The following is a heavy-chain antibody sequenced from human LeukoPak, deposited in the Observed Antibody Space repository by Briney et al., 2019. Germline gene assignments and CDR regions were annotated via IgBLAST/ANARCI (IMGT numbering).Heavy chain of an antibody. CDR1: GFTFSSYA. J-gene: IGHJ4*02. V-gene: IGHV3-23*01. CDR2: ISGSGGST. CDR3: AKDPYSARYYGRGYFDY. Sequence: PGGSLRLSCAASGFTFSSYATSWVRQAPGKGLEWVSAISGSGGSTYYADSVQGRYTFSRDNSRHTLYLEMNSLRAEDTAVYYCAKDPYSARYYGRGYFDYWGQGNLVTVSS. D-gene: IGHD1-26*01.